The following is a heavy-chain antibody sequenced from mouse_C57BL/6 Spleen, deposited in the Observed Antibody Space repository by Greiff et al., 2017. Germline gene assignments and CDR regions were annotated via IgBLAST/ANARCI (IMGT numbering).Heavy chain of an antibody. D-gene: IGHD1-1*01. CDR3: ARDLTQRFFDY. J-gene: IGHJ2*01. CDR1: GYAFSSSW. V-gene: IGHV1-82*01. Sequence: QVQLQQSGPELVKPGASVKISCKASGYAFSSSWMNWVKQRPGKGLAWIGRIYPGDGDPNYNGKLKGKAKLTADKSSSTSSMQLSSLTSEDSAVYFCARDLTQRFFDYWGQGTTLTVSS. CDR2: IYPGDGDP.